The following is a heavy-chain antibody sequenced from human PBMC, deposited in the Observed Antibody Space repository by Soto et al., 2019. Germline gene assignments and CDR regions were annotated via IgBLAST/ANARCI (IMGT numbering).Heavy chain of an antibody. V-gene: IGHV4-59*08. CDR2: IYYSGST. Sequence: PSETLSLTCTVSGVSISSYYWSWIRQPPGKGLEWIGYIYYSGSTNYNPSLKSRVTISVDTSKNQFSLKLSSVTAADTAVYYCARRWDRTLDYWGQGTLVTVSS. J-gene: IGHJ4*02. D-gene: IGHD1-26*01. CDR3: ARRWDRTLDY. CDR1: GVSISSYY.